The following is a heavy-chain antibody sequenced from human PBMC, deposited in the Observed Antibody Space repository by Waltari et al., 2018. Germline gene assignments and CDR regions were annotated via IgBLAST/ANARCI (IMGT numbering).Heavy chain of an antibody. D-gene: IGHD3-22*01. CDR2: INPNSGAT. Sequence: QVQLVQSGAEVKKPGASVKVSCKASGYTFNGYYMHWVRQAPGQGLEWMGRINPNSGATNYAQKFQGRVTMTRDTSISTAYMELSRLRSDDTAVYYCASQGYYDSSGYPPWYMDVWGKGTTVTVSS. CDR1: GYTFNGYY. V-gene: IGHV1-2*06. J-gene: IGHJ6*03. CDR3: ASQGYYDSSGYPPWYMDV.